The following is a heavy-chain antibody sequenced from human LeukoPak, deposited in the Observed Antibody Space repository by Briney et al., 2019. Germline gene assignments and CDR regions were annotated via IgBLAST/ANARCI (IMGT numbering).Heavy chain of an antibody. D-gene: IGHD3-22*01. CDR1: GFTFSSYA. Sequence: GGSLRLSCAASGFTFSSYAMSWVRQAPGKGLEWVSGISGSGGSTYYADSVKGRFTISRDNSQNTLYLQMSSLRAEDTAVYYCAKGDTHYYGSSGYYYWGQGTLVTVSS. CDR3: AKGDTHYYGSSGYYY. CDR2: ISGSGGST. J-gene: IGHJ4*02. V-gene: IGHV3-23*01.